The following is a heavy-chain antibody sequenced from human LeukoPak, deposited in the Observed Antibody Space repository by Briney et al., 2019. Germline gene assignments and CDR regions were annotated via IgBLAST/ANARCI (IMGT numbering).Heavy chain of an antibody. D-gene: IGHD3-3*02. CDR3: ARGELDPNWYHYYGMDV. CDR2: MYYSGST. V-gene: IGHV4-38-2*01. CDR1: GFTFSGYA. J-gene: IGHJ6*02. Sequence: GSLRLSCAASGFTFSGYAMSWVRQAPGKGLEWICSMYYSGSTYYNPSLKSRVTISVDRSKNQFSLKLSSVTAADTAVYYCARGELDPNWYHYYGMDVWGQGTTVTVS.